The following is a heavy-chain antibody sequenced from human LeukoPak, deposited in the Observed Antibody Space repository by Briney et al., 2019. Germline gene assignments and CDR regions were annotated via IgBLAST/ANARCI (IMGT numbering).Heavy chain of an antibody. D-gene: IGHD4-23*01. Sequence: ASVKVSCKASGGTFSSYAVSWVRQAPGQGLEWMGGIIPIFGTANYAQKFQGRVTITADESTSTAYMELSSLRSEDTAVYYRARTTVATPYYYYYGMDVWGQGTTVTVSS. CDR3: ARTTVATPYYYYYGMDV. V-gene: IGHV1-69*13. CDR1: GGTFSSYA. CDR2: IIPIFGTA. J-gene: IGHJ6*02.